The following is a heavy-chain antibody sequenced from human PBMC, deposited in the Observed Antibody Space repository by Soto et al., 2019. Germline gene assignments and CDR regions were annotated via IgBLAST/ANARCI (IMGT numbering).Heavy chain of an antibody. CDR1: GGTFSSYS. D-gene: IGHD1-26*01. J-gene: IGHJ4*02. CDR3: ARGVTSGGFPPFDL. V-gene: IGHV1-69*11. Sequence: QVQLVQSGAEVKEPGSSVKVSCKASGGTFSSYSFSWVRQAPGQGLEWMGGFSPILGTTNYAQNFLVRVTITADEFNSTVYLELSSLRPEDTAVYYCARGVTSGGFPPFDLWGQGTLVTVSS. CDR2: FSPILGTT.